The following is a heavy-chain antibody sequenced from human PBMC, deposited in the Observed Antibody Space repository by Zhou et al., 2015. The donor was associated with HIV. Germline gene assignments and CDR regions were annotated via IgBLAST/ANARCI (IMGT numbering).Heavy chain of an antibody. Sequence: QVQLVQSGAEVKKPGSSVKVSCKASGGTFSSYAISWVRQAPGQGLEWMGGIIPIFGTANYAQKFQGRVTITADESTSTAYMELSSLRSEDTAVYYCARGGIYGSGSYYNVGDYWGQGTLVTVSS. J-gene: IGHJ4*02. D-gene: IGHD3-10*01. V-gene: IGHV1-69*12. CDR2: IIPIFGTA. CDR1: GGTFSSYA. CDR3: ARGGIYGSGSYYNVGDY.